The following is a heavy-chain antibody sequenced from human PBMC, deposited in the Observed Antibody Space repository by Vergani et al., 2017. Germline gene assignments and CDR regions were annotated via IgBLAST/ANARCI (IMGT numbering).Heavy chain of an antibody. CDR1: GVSITTYY. V-gene: IGHV4-59*01. CDR3: AGDSSSWQRADY. J-gene: IGHJ4*02. CDR2: IYYSGST. Sequence: QVRLQEPGPGLVKPSETLSLICTVSGVSITTYYWSWVRQPPVKGLEWLGYIYYSGSTTYNPSLKSRLTISVDTSKNQFSLRLSSVTAADTALYYCAGDSSSWQRADYWGQGTLVTVSS. D-gene: IGHD6-13*01.